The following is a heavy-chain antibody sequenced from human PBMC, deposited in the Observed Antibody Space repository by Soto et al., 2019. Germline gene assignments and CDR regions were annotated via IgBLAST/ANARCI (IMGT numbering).Heavy chain of an antibody. V-gene: IGHV4-31*03. CDR2: ISNSGST. CDR3: ARARQYYDCEFDP. D-gene: IGHD3-22*01. Sequence: QVQLQESGPGLVKPSQTLSLTCTVSGDSISSGAYYWSWIRQHPGKGLEWIGYISNSGSTYYNPSLTRRLTISLDTSENQFSMTLASVTAADTAIYYCARARQYYDCEFDPWGQGTLVTVSS. J-gene: IGHJ5*02. CDR1: GDSISSGAYY.